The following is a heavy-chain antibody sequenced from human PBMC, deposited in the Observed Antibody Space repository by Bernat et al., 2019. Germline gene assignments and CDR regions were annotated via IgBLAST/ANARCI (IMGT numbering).Heavy chain of an antibody. CDR3: AREGTGGADAFDI. J-gene: IGHJ3*02. V-gene: IGHV3-23*01. Sequence: EVQLLESGGGLVQPGGSLRLSCAASGFTFSSYAMSWVRQAPGKGLEWVSAISGSGGSTYYADSVKGRFTISRDNAKNSLYLQMNSLRAEDTAVYYCAREGTGGADAFDIWGQGTMVTVSS. CDR2: ISGSGGST. CDR1: GFTFSSYA. D-gene: IGHD3-16*01.